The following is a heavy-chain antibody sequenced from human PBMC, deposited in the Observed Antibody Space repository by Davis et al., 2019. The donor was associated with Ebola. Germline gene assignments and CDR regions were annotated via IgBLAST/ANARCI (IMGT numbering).Heavy chain of an antibody. CDR2: ITPMFGTA. D-gene: IGHD5-24*01. V-gene: IGHV1-69*13. Sequence: AASVKVSCKASGGTFSNFALSWVRQAPGQGLEWMGGITPMFGTANYAQKFQGRVTITADESTTTVYMELRSLRSEETAVYYCTREWSQRDGYNYYWGQGTLVTVSS. CDR3: TREWSQRDGYNYY. J-gene: IGHJ4*02. CDR1: GGTFSNFA.